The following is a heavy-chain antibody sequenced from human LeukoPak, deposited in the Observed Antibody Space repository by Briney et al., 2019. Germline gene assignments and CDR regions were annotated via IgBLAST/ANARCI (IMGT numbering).Heavy chain of an antibody. V-gene: IGHV3-23*01. CDR3: AIGGGHTVITQQFDY. CDR1: GFTFSSYA. CDR2: ISGSGGST. J-gene: IGHJ4*02. D-gene: IGHD4-17*01. Sequence: GGSLRLSCAASGFTFSSYAMSWVRQAPGKGLEWVLGISGSGGSTFYADSVKGRFTIPRDNSKNTLYLQMNSLRAEDTAVYYCAIGGGHTVITQQFDYWGQGTLVTVSS.